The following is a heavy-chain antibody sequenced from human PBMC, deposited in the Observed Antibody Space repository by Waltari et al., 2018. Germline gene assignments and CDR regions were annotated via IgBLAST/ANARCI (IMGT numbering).Heavy chain of an antibody. CDR2: IYYSGSN. D-gene: IGHD6-13*01. V-gene: IGHV4-59*08. CDR1: GGSISSYY. J-gene: IGHJ5*02. Sequence: QVQLQESGPGLVKPSETLSLTCTVSGGSISSYYWSWIRQPPGKGLEWIGYIYYSGSNNYNPPLKSRVTISVDTSKNQFSLKLSSVTAADTAVYYCARQTIAASWFDPWGQGTLVTVSS. CDR3: ARQTIAASWFDP.